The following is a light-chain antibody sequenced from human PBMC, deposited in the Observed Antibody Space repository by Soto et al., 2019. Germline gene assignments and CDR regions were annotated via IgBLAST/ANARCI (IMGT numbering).Light chain of an antibody. V-gene: IGKV3-20*01. CDR3: QQYGSSLYT. Sequence: EVGLTQSPGTLSLSPGERATLSCRASQSVSSNYLAWFQQRPGQAPRLLIYGASSRATGIPDRFSGSGSGTDFTLTISSLEPEALAVYYCQQYGSSLYTFGQGTKLEIK. CDR2: GAS. J-gene: IGKJ2*01. CDR1: QSVSSNY.